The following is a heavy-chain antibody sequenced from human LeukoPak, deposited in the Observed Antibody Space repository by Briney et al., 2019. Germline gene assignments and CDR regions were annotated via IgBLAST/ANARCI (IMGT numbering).Heavy chain of an antibody. CDR1: GFTFSSYA. CDR3: AKDAITIFGVVITRRVPYWTDY. D-gene: IGHD3-3*01. Sequence: GGSLRLSCAASGFTFSSYAMSWVRQAPGKGLERVSAISGSGGSTYYADSVKGRFTISRDNSKNTLYLQMNSLRAEDTAVYYCAKDAITIFGVVITRRVPYWTDYWGQGTLVTVSS. V-gene: IGHV3-23*01. J-gene: IGHJ4*02. CDR2: ISGSGGST.